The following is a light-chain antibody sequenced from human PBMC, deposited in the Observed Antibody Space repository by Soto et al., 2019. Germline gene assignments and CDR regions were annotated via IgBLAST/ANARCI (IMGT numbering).Light chain of an antibody. CDR3: QQGDSFPFT. V-gene: IGKV1-5*03. CDR2: KAS. J-gene: IGKJ4*01. Sequence: DIQMTQSTSTLSVSVGDRVTIACRASQTISSWLAWYQQKPGTAPKLLIYKASTLKSGVPRRFSGSGSGTDFTLIISSLQPEDFATYFCQQGDSFPFTFGGGTKVDI. CDR1: QTISSW.